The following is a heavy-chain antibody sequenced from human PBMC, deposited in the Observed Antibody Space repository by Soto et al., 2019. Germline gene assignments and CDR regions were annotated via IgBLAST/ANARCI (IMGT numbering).Heavy chain of an antibody. J-gene: IGHJ4*02. CDR3: VSEDTAYDSGGGF. V-gene: IGHV3-33*01. CDR1: GYIFSDYG. D-gene: IGHD5-12*01. Sequence: QVQLVASGGGVVQPGRSLRLSCAASGYIFSDYGMHWVRQAPGKGLEWVAVIWYDGSKKYYGDSVRGRFTISRDNSKSTLYLQMNSLRAEDTAMYYCVSEDTAYDSGGGFWGQGVPVIVSS. CDR2: IWYDGSKK.